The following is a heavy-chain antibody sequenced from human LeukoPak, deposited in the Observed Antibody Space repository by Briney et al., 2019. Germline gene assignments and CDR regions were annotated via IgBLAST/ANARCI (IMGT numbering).Heavy chain of an antibody. CDR3: TRRFGYGVVGGYFDY. J-gene: IGHJ4*02. Sequence: SETLSLTCAVSGASFSTSDWWSWVRPPPGKGLEWLGEIFHSGSTNYNPSLKSRVTISVDKSLNQFSLRLNSVTAADTAVYYCTRRFGYGVVGGYFDYWGQGALVTVSS. V-gene: IGHV4-4*02. CDR1: GASFSTSDW. D-gene: IGHD4/OR15-4a*01. CDR2: IFHSGST.